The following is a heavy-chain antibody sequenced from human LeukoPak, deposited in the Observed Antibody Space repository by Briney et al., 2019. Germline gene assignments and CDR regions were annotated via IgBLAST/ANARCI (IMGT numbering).Heavy chain of an antibody. CDR3: ARVGATYGDPLEYDY. CDR2: ISAYSGNT. D-gene: IGHD4-17*01. CDR1: GYSFTKYG. V-gene: IGHV1-18*01. J-gene: IGHJ4*02. Sequence: ASVKVSCKASGYSFTKYGISWVRQAPGQGLEWMGWISAYSGNTNHAPKLQDRVTMTTDTSTSTAYLEMRSLKSDDTAMYYCARVGATYGDPLEYDYWGQGTLVTVSS.